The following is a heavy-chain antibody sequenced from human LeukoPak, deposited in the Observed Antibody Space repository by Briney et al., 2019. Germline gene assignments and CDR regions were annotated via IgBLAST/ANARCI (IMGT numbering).Heavy chain of an antibody. J-gene: IGHJ4*02. CDR3: ARGNYGD. CDR2: IYHSGST. CDR1: GYSISSGYY. V-gene: IGHV4-38-2*01. Sequence: PSETLSLTCAVSGYSISSGYYWGWIRQPPGKGLEWIGSIYHSGSTHYNPSLKSRVTISVDTSKNQFSLKLSSVTAAGTAVYYCARGNYGDWGQGTLVTVPS. D-gene: IGHD4-17*01.